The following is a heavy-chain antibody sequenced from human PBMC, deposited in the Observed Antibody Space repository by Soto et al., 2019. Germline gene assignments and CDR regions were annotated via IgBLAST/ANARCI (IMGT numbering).Heavy chain of an antibody. D-gene: IGHD4-17*01. CDR1: GGSISSGVYS. CDR3: ARLRVTTVDY. Sequence: PSETLSLTCAVSGGSISSGVYSWIWIRQPPGKGLEWIGYIYHSGSTYYNPSLKSRVTISVDRSKNQFSLKLSSVTAADTAVYYCARLRVTTVDYWGQGTLVTVSS. V-gene: IGHV4-30-2*01. J-gene: IGHJ4*02. CDR2: IYHSGST.